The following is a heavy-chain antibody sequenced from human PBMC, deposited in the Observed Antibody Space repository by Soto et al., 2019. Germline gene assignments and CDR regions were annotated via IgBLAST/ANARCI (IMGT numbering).Heavy chain of an antibody. J-gene: IGHJ3*02. CDR2: INSDGSST. CDR3: ARGRCSGGSCRDAYDI. D-gene: IGHD2-15*01. CDR1: GFTFSTYW. V-gene: IGHV3-74*01. Sequence: LRLSCAASGFTFSTYWMHWVRQAPGKGLVWVSRINSDGSSTSYADSVKGRFTISRDNAKNTLYLQMNSLRAEDTAMYYCARGRCSGGSCRDAYDIWGQGTMVTVSS.